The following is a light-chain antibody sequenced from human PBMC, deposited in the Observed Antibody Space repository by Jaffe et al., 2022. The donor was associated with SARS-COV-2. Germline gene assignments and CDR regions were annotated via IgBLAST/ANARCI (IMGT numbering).Light chain of an antibody. Sequence: QSVLTQPPSASGTPGQRVTISCSGSSSNIGSNYVYWYQQLPGTAPKLLIYRNSQRPSGVPDRLSGSKSGTSASLAISGLRSEDEADYYCAVWDDSLSGPVFGGGTKLTVL. CDR1: SSNIGSNY. J-gene: IGLJ3*02. CDR2: RNS. CDR3: AVWDDSLSGPV. V-gene: IGLV1-47*01.